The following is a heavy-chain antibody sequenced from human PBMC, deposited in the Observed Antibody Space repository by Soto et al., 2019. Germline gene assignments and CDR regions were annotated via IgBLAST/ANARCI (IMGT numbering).Heavy chain of an antibody. V-gene: IGHV1-58*02. J-gene: IGHJ6*03. Sequence: SVKVSCKASGFTFTSSAMQWVRQARGQRLEWIGWIVVGSGNTNYAQKFQERVTITRDMSTSTAYMELSSLRSEDTAVYYCAAGQYDILTGSPPVPVYYYYYMDVWGKGTTVTVSS. CDR1: GFTFTSSA. CDR3: AAGQYDILTGSPPVPVYYYYYMDV. D-gene: IGHD3-9*01. CDR2: IVVGSGNT.